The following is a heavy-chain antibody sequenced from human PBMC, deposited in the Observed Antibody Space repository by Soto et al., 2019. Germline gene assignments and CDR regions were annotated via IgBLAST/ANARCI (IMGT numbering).Heavy chain of an antibody. V-gene: IGHV4-30-4*01. CDR3: ARGTLETPNWFDP. CDR2: IYYSGST. J-gene: IGHJ5*02. CDR1: GGSISSGDYY. Sequence: SETLSLTCTVSGGSISSGDYYWSWIRKPPGKGLEWIGYIYYSGSTYYNPSLKSRVTISVDTSKNQFSLKLSSVTAADTAVYYCARGTLETPNWFDPWGQGTLVTVSS.